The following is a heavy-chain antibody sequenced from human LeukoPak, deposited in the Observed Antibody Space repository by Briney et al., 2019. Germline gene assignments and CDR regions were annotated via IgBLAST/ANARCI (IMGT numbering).Heavy chain of an antibody. D-gene: IGHD3-9*01. V-gene: IGHV4-34*01. Sequence: SETLSLTCAVYGGSFSGYYWSWIRQPPGKGLEWIGEINHSGSTNYSPSLKSRVTISVDTSKNQFSLKLSSVTAADTAVYYCARGRPSLRYFDWLPHYYYGMDVWGQGTTVTVSS. CDR3: ARGRPSLRYFDWLPHYYYGMDV. CDR1: GGSFSGYY. CDR2: INHSGST. J-gene: IGHJ6*02.